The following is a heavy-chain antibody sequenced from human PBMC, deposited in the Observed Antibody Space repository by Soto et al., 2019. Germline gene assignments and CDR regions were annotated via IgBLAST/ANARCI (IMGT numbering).Heavy chain of an antibody. Sequence: QAQLVQSGAEVKEPGASVKVSCKASGYTFTNYDISWVRQATGQGLEWMGWMNPNSANTGYAQKFQGRVSMTMDTSINTAYMELTSLRSEDTAIYYCARMATSGTLNWFDPWGQGTLVTVSS. J-gene: IGHJ5*02. CDR2: MNPNSANT. CDR3: ARMATSGTLNWFDP. V-gene: IGHV1-8*01. D-gene: IGHD1-26*01. CDR1: GYTFTNYD.